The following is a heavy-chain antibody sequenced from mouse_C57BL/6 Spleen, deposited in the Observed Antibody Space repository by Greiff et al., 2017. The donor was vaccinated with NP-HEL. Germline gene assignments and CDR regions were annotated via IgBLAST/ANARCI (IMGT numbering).Heavy chain of an antibody. Sequence: QVQLQQPGAELVKPGASVKMSCKASGYTFTSYWITWVKQRPGQGLEWIGDIYPGSGSTNYNEKFKSKATLTVDTASSTAYMKLSSLTSGDAGVYYGARRDDGGGLDYWGQGTTLTVSS. CDR2: IYPGSGST. CDR1: GYTFTSYW. J-gene: IGHJ2*01. D-gene: IGHD2-14*01. V-gene: IGHV1-55*01. CDR3: ARRDDGGGLDY.